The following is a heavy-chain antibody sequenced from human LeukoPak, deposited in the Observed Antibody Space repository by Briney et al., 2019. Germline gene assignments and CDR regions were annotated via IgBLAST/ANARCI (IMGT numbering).Heavy chain of an antibody. CDR1: GFTFSRYT. Sequence: GGSLRLSCAASGFTFSRYTMNWVRQAPGKGLEWVSSISSRSSSIDYADSLKGRFTISRDNAKNSLYLQMNSLRAEDTAVYYCARGRVRGVTMFDPWGQGTLVTVSS. D-gene: IGHD3-10*01. V-gene: IGHV3-21*01. J-gene: IGHJ5*02. CDR2: ISSRSSSI. CDR3: ARGRVRGVTMFDP.